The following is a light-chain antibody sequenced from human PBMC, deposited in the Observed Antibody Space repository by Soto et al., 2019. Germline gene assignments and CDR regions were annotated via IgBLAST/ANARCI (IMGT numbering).Light chain of an antibody. J-gene: IGKJ1*01. CDR2: GAS. CDR3: QQYDSSPWT. V-gene: IGKV3-20*01. Sequence: EIVLTQSPGTLSLSPGESATLSCRGSQSLSGSYLAWYQQKPGQAPRLVIYGASTRATGIPDRFSGSGSGTDFTVTISRLEPEDFAVYFCQQYDSSPWTFGQGTKVDIK. CDR1: QSLSGSY.